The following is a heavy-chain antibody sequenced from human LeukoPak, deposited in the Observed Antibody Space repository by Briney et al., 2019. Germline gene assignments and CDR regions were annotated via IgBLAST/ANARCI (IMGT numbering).Heavy chain of an antibody. J-gene: IGHJ4*02. CDR3: ARDYYPYYYDSSAYFDY. CDR2: IIPILGIA. CDR1: GYTFTGSY. V-gene: IGHV1-69*04. Sequence: GASVKVSCKASGYTFTGSYMHWVRQAPGQGLEWMGRIIPILGIANYAQKFQGRVTITADKSTSTAYMELSSLRSEDTAVYYCARDYYPYYYDSSAYFDYWGQGTLVAVSS. D-gene: IGHD3-22*01.